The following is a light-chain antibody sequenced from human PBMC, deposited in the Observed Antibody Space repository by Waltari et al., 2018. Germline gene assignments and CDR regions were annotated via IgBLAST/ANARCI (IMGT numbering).Light chain of an antibody. J-gene: IGLJ3*02. V-gene: IGLV5-37*01. CDR1: RDLNYGNNN. CDR2: YNSNSDK. Sequence: QPVLTRPPSSSASPGESARLTCTLSRDLNYGNNNISWYQQQPGSPPRYLLYYNSNSDKGQGSGVPSRFSGSKDASANTGILLISGLQSEDEADYYCMIWPSNAWVFGGGTKLTVL. CDR3: MIWPSNAWV.